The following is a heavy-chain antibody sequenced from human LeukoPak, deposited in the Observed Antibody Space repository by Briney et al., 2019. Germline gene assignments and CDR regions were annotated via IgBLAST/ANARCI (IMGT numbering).Heavy chain of an antibody. J-gene: IGHJ6*02. V-gene: IGHV1-2*02. CDR3: ARAPRQYYYYYYGMDV. CDR2: INPNSGGT. D-gene: IGHD5-24*01. Sequence: ASVKVSCKASGYTFTGYYMHWVRQAPGHGLEWMGWINPNSGGTNYAQKFQGRVTMTRDTSISTAYMELSRLRSDDTAVYYCARAPRQYYYYYYGMDVWGQGTTVTVS. CDR1: GYTFTGYY.